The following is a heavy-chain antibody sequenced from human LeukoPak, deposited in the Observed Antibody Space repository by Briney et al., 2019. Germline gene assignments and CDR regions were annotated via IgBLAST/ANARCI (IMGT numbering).Heavy chain of an antibody. J-gene: IGHJ4*02. CDR1: GGTFISYA. CDR2: IIPIFGTA. V-gene: IGHV1-69*13. D-gene: IGHD5-24*01. CDR3: ASKRWLHSRDFYYFDY. Sequence: SVKVSCKASGGTFISYAISWVRQAPGQGLEWMGGIIPIFGTANYAQKFQGRVTITADESTSTAYMELSSLRSEDTAVYYCASKRWLHSRDFYYFDYWGQGTLVTVSS.